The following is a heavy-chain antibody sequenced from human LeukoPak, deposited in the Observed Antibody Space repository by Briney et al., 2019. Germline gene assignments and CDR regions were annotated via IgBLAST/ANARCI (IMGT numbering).Heavy chain of an antibody. V-gene: IGHV3-66*01. J-gene: IGHJ4*02. CDR2: IYSGGGT. CDR3: ATEAGVD. Sequence: GGSLRLSCAASGSTVSKKYMTWVRQAPGKALEWVSSIYSGGGTYYADSVKGRFTISRDNSKNTLNLQMNSLRTEDTAVYYCATEAGVDWGQGTLVTVSS. CDR1: GSTVSKKY. D-gene: IGHD6-13*01.